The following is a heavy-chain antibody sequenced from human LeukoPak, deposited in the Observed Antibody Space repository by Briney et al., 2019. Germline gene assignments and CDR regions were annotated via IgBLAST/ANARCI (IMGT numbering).Heavy chain of an antibody. V-gene: IGHV4-34*01. Sequence: PSETLSLTCAVYGGSFSAYYWSWVRQPPGKGLEWLGEMTYSGDNNLNPSLKSRVTLSADTFKKQFSLKLSSVTVADTAVYYCATEGYTAGRQVVDSWGQGTLVTVSS. D-gene: IGHD6-6*01. J-gene: IGHJ4*02. CDR1: GGSFSAYY. CDR3: ATEGYTAGRQVVDS. CDR2: MTYSGDN.